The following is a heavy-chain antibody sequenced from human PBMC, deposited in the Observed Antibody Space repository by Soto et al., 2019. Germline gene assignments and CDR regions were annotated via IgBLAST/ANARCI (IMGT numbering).Heavy chain of an antibody. Sequence: QVQLMQSGAEVKQPGASVKVSCKASGYTFTNYYMHWVLQVPGQGLEWMGIINPSGGGPAHAQNFRGRITTTSGTSTTTNHMELNSLRSEDTAVYFLARSDMGGDGALDVWGQGTMVTVSS. CDR2: INPSGGGP. CDR3: ARSDMGGDGALDV. V-gene: IGHV1-46*03. J-gene: IGHJ3*01. D-gene: IGHD3-16*01. CDR1: GYTFTNYY.